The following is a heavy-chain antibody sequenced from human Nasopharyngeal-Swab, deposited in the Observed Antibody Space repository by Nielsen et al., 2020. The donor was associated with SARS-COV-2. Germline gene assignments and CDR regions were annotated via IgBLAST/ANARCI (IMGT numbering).Heavy chain of an antibody. CDR3: ARDGQSRTNWFDP. J-gene: IGHJ5*02. V-gene: IGHV3-48*04. D-gene: IGHD2-8*01. CDR1: GYSFRTYG. CDR2: ISRSGSSI. Sequence: GESLKISCVASGYSFRTYGMSWVRQAPGKGLEWVTYISRSGSSIYYADSVKGRFTISRDNAKNSLYLQMNSLRAEDTAVYYCARDGQSRTNWFDPWGQGTVVTVSS.